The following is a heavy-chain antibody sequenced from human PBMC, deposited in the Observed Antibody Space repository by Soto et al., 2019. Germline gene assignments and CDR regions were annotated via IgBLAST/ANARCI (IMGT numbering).Heavy chain of an antibody. J-gene: IGHJ6*02. Sequence: QITLKESGPTVVKPTQTLTLTCTFSGFSLSTSGVGVGWIHQPPGKALEWLALIYWDDDKRYSPSLKSRLTITKDTSKNQVVLTMTNMDPVDTATYYCAHRLAAAGTYYYYGMDVWGQGTTVTVSS. CDR1: GFSLSTSGVG. CDR2: IYWDDDK. D-gene: IGHD6-13*01. CDR3: AHRLAAAGTYYYYGMDV. V-gene: IGHV2-5*02.